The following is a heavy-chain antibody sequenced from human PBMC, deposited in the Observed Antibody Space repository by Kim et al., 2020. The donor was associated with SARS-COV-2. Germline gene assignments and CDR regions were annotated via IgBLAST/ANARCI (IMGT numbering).Heavy chain of an antibody. CDR3: ARTGGGSRYGYFDY. CDR1: GGSISSSSYY. V-gene: IGHV4-39*01. J-gene: IGHJ4*02. D-gene: IGHD3-16*01. CDR2: IYYSGST. Sequence: SETLSLTCTVSGGSISSSSYYWGWIRQPPGKGLEWIGSIYYSGSTYYNPSLKSRVTKSVDTSKNQFSLKLSYVTAADTAVYYCARTGGGSRYGYFDYWGQGTLVTVSS.